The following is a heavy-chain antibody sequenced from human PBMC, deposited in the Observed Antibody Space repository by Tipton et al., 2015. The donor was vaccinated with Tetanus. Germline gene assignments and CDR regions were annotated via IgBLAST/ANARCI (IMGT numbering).Heavy chain of an antibody. V-gene: IGHV3-7*01. CDR3: ARDRGEDWTNFYYMDV. J-gene: IGHJ6*03. D-gene: IGHD3/OR15-3a*01. Sequence: GSLRLSCVASGFIFSDYWMSWVRQAPGKGLEWVANINRSGGGKYYVDSVKGRFTISRDEAKKSVYLEMSSLTVGDTAVYFCARDRGEDWTNFYYMDVWGKGATVIVSS. CDR1: GFIFSDYW. CDR2: INRSGGGK.